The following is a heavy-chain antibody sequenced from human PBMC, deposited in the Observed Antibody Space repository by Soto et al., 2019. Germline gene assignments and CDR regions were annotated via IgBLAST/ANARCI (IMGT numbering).Heavy chain of an antibody. CDR2: IYYSGST. CDR3: ARHPRGIDRRGSELYLDS. Sequence: SETLSLTCTVSGCSISSSSYYWGWIRQPPGKGLEWIGSIYYSGSTYYNPSLKSRVTISVDTSKNQFSLKLSSVTAADTAVFSWARHPRGIDRRGSELYLDSLDQGT. CDR1: GCSISSSSYY. D-gene: IGHD3-22*01. J-gene: IGHJ4*02. V-gene: IGHV4-39*01.